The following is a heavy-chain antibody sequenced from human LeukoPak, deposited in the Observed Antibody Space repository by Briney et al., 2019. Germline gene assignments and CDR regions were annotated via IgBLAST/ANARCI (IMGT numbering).Heavy chain of an antibody. J-gene: IGHJ5*02. D-gene: IGHD1-26*01. Sequence: PSETLSLTCTVSGVSISSGTHYWSWIRQPPGKGLEWIGYIYHSGSTYYNPSLKSRVTISLDRSKNQFSLKLTSVTVADTAVYYCARDRDVVGAPGSWGLGTLVTVSS. CDR3: ARDRDVVGAPGS. V-gene: IGHV4-30-2*01. CDR2: IYHSGST. CDR1: GVSISSGTHY.